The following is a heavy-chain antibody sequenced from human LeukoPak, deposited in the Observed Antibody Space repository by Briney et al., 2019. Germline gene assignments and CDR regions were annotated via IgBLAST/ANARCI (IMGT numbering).Heavy chain of an antibody. CDR1: GFTVSSNY. Sequence: GGSLGLSCAASGFTVSSNYMSWVRQAPGKGLEWVSVIYSGGSTYYADSVKGRFTISRDNSKNTLYLQMNSLRAEDTAVYYCARDSRGYSGYDPPDYWGQGTLVTVSS. CDR3: ARDSRGYSGYDPPDY. CDR2: IYSGGST. J-gene: IGHJ4*02. D-gene: IGHD5-12*01. V-gene: IGHV3-53*01.